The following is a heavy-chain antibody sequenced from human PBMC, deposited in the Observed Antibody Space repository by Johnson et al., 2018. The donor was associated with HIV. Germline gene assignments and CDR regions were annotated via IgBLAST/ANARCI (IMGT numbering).Heavy chain of an antibody. CDR3: ARVPSVRGRGLDAFDT. V-gene: IGHV3-66*01. CDR2: IYSGGST. J-gene: IGHJ3*02. D-gene: IGHD2-2*01. Sequence: VQLVESGGGLVQRGGSLRLSCAASGFTVSSNYMSWVRQAPGKGLEWVSIIYSGGSTYYADSVQGRFTISSDNSKNSLYLQMNSLRAEDTALYYCARVPSVRGRGLDAFDTWGQGTMVTVSS. CDR1: GFTVSSNY.